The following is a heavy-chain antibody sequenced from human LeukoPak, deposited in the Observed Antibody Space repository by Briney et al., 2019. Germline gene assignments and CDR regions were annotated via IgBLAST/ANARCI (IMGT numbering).Heavy chain of an antibody. J-gene: IGHJ4*02. CDR2: IKQDGSEK. CDR3: ARDLDFWSGYPSFDY. V-gene: IGHV3-7*01. CDR1: GFTFSSYW. Sequence: GGSLRLSCAASGFTFSSYWMSWVRQAPGKGLEWVANIKQDGSEKYYVDSVKGRFTISRDNAKNSLYLQMNSLRAEDTAVYYCARDLDFWSGYPSFDYGGQGTLVTVSS. D-gene: IGHD3-3*01.